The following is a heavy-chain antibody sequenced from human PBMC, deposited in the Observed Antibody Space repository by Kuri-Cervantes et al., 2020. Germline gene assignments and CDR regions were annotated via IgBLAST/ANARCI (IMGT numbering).Heavy chain of an antibody. V-gene: IGHV1-2*02. CDR2: INPKSTVT. CDR3: ARAPPAYSNPDDY. Sequence: ASVKVSCKASGYTFTGYYVHWVRQAPGQGLEWMGWINPKSTVTNYAQKFQGRVTMTRDTSISTAYMDLRRLRSDDTAVFYCARAPPAYSNPDDYWGQGTLVTVSS. D-gene: IGHD4-11*01. J-gene: IGHJ4*02. CDR1: GYTFTGYY.